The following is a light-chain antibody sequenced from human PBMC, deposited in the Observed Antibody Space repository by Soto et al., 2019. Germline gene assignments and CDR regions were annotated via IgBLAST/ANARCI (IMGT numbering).Light chain of an antibody. V-gene: IGLV2-14*01. J-gene: IGLJ1*01. Sequence: QSVLTQPASVSWSPGQSITISCTGTSSDVGNYNYVSWYQQHPGKAPKLMIYDVSNRPSGVSNRFSGSKSGITASLTISGLQAEDEADYYCSSYTSSSTYVFGTGTKVTVL. CDR3: SSYTSSSTYV. CDR2: DVS. CDR1: SSDVGNYNY.